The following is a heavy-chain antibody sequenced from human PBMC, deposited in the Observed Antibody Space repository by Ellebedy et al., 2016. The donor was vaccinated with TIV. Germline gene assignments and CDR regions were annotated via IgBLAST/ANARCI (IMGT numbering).Heavy chain of an antibody. CDR1: GFTFSSRL. V-gene: IGHV3-74*01. CDR2: IKVAATNT. CDR3: ARDGDDFNFDY. D-gene: IGHD5-24*01. J-gene: IGHJ4*02. Sequence: GESLKISCAASGFTFSSRLMHWVRQAPGKGLVWVSRIKVAATNTIYADSVKGRFTISRDNAKNTLYLQMNSLRAEDTAMYYCARDGDDFNFDYWGQGTLVTVSS.